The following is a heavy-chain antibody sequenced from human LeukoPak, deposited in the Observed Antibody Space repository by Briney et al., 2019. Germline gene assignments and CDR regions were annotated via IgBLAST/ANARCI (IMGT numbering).Heavy chain of an antibody. J-gene: IGHJ4*02. D-gene: IGHD2-2*01. Sequence: PSETLSLTCTVSGGSISTRDYYWAWIRQPPGKGLEWIATIYYSGSTYYNPSLKSRVTISLDTSENQFSLRLSSVTAADTAVYYCARRYLPGFDYWGQGTLVTVSP. CDR2: IYYSGST. CDR3: ARRYLPGFDY. V-gene: IGHV4-39*01. CDR1: GGSISTRDYY.